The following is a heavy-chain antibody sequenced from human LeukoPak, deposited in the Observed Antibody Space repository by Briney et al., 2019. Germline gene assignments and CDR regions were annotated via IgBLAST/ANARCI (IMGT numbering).Heavy chain of an antibody. CDR1: GFTFSSYA. J-gene: IGHJ6*02. V-gene: IGHV3-23*01. CDR2: ISGSGGST. D-gene: IGHD2-2*01. CDR3: ARDPRCSSMSCYRSSFYGMDV. Sequence: GGSLRLSCAASGFTFSSYAMSWVRQAPGKGLEWVSAISGSGGSTYYADSVKGRFTISRDNSKNSLYLQMNSLRAEDTAVYYCARDPRCSSMSCYRSSFYGMDVWGQGTTVTVSS.